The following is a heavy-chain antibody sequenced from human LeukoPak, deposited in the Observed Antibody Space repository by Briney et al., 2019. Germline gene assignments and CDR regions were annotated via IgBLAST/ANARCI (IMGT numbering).Heavy chain of an antibody. CDR1: GFTFSSYA. CDR3: AKEGGPQTWASPYYYYGMDV. V-gene: IGHV3-30-3*01. CDR2: ISYDGSNK. D-gene: IGHD1-26*01. Sequence: GGSLRLSCAASGFTFSSYAMHWVRQAPGKGLEWVAVISYDGSNKYYADSVKGRFTISRDNSKNTLYLQMNSLRAEDTAVYYCAKEGGPQTWASPYYYYGMDVWGQGTTVTVSS. J-gene: IGHJ6*02.